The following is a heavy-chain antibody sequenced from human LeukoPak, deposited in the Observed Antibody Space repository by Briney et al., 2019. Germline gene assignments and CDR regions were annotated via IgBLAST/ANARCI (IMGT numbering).Heavy chain of an antibody. J-gene: IGHJ4*02. CDR3: ARTGVLDYLYYFDY. CDR2: IYDSGST. CDR1: GGSISSYY. Sequence: SETLSLTCTVSGGSISSYYWSWIRQPPGKGLEWIGYIYDSGSTNYNPSLKSRVTISVDTSKNQFSLKLSSVTAADTTVYYCARTGVLDYLYYFDYWGQGTLVTVSS. D-gene: IGHD2-2*03. V-gene: IGHV4-59*08.